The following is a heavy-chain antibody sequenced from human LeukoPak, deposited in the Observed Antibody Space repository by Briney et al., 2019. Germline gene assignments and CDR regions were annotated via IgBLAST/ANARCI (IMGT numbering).Heavy chain of an antibody. J-gene: IGHJ5*02. CDR1: GFAFSSYA. CDR2: ISSSSKI. D-gene: IGHD6-6*01. CDR3: ARSANPGVHDFDP. Sequence: GGSLRLSCTASGFAFSSYAMAWVRQAPGKGLEWLSYISSSSKINYADSVKGRFTISRDNAKNSLYLQMISLRDEDTAVCYCARSANPGVHDFDPWGQGTLVTVSS. V-gene: IGHV3-48*02.